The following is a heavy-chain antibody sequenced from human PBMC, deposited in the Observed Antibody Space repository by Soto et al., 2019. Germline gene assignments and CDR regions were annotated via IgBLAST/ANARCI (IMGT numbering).Heavy chain of an antibody. CDR3: ARDLGNNYGSFAY. V-gene: IGHV3-30-3*01. CDR1: GFTFSNYA. CDR2: ISYDGSNK. Sequence: PGGSLRLSCVASGFTFSNYAMNWVRQAPGKGLEWVAVISYDGSNKYYADSVKGRITISGDNSRNTLYLQMNNLRAEDTAMYYCARDLGNNYGSFAYWGQGTLVTVSS. D-gene: IGHD4-17*01. J-gene: IGHJ4*02.